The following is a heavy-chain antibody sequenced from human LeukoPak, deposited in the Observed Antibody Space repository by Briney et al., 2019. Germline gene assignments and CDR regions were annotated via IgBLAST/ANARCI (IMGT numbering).Heavy chain of an antibody. D-gene: IGHD3-3*01. J-gene: IGHJ5*02. Sequence: SETLSLTCTVSGGSISSYYWSWIRQPAGKGLEWIGRIYTSGSTNYNPSLKSRVTMSVDTSKNQFSLKLSSVTAADTAVYYCAREGTTESFGVVIRWFDPWGQGTLVTVSS. CDR1: GGSISSYY. CDR3: AREGTTESFGVVIRWFDP. CDR2: IYTSGST. V-gene: IGHV4-4*07.